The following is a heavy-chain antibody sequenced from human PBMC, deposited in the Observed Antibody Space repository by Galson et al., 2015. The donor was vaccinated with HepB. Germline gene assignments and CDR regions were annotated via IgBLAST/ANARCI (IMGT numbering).Heavy chain of an antibody. Sequence: SLRLSCAASGFTFSSYSMNWVRRAAGKGLEWVSSISSSSSYIYYADSVKVRFTISIDNAKNSLYLQMNSLRASDTAVYYCARGDWIYAWYPFDYWDQGTLVTVSS. J-gene: IGHJ4*02. V-gene: IGHV3-21*01. CDR2: ISSSSSYI. CDR3: ARGDWIYAWYPFDY. CDR1: GFTFSSYS. D-gene: IGHD1-7*01.